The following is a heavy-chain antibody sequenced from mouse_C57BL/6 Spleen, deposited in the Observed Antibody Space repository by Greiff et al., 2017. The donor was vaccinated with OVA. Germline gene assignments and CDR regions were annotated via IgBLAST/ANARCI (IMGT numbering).Heavy chain of an antibody. D-gene: IGHD1-1*01. J-gene: IGHJ2*01. Sequence: VKLQESGPELVKPGASVKISCKASGYAFSSSWMNWVKQRPGKGLEWIGRIYPGDGDTNYNGKFKGKATLTADKSSSTAYMQLSSLTSEDSAVYFCARCHYYGSTPFDYWGQGTTLTVSS. V-gene: IGHV1-82*01. CDR1: GYAFSSSW. CDR3: ARCHYYGSTPFDY. CDR2: IYPGDGDT.